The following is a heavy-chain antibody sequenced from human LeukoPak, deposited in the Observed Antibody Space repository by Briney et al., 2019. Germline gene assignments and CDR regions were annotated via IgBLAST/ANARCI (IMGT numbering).Heavy chain of an antibody. V-gene: IGHV3-53*01. J-gene: IGHJ2*01. CDR2: LYSGSDT. CDR1: GFTVGSKY. Sequence: PGGSLRLSCAASGFTVGSKYMNWVRQAPGKGLEWVSILYSGSDTYYSDSVKGRFTISRDDSKNTLSLQMNSLRTEDTAVYYCARVGDHFRWYFDLWGRETLVTVSS. D-gene: IGHD3-10*01. CDR3: ARVGDHFRWYFDL.